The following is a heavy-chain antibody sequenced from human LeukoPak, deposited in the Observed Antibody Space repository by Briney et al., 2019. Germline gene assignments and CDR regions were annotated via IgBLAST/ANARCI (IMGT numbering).Heavy chain of an antibody. CDR1: GFTFSNHE. CDR2: IGSTSSTI. D-gene: IGHD3-22*01. V-gene: IGHV3-48*03. Sequence: GGSLRLSCAASGFTFSNHEMNWVRQAPGKGLEWVSYIGSTSSTIYYADSVKGRFTISRDNAKNSLYLQMNSLRAEDTAVYYCARDHHRRLYDSQARDTFDIWGQGTMVTVSS. J-gene: IGHJ3*02. CDR3: ARDHHRRLYDSQARDTFDI.